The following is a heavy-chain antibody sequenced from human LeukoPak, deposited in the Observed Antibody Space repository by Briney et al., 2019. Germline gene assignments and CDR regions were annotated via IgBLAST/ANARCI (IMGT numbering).Heavy chain of an antibody. CDR3: AKKWSEAFDI. Sequence: GGSLRHSCAVSGFTFSSYGMYWVRQAPGKGLEWVAFIRYDGSNKYYADSMKGRFTISRDNSKNTLYLQMNSLRAEDTAVYYCAKKWSEAFDIWGQGTMVTVSS. J-gene: IGHJ3*02. CDR1: GFTFSSYG. CDR2: IRYDGSNK. D-gene: IGHD2-15*01. V-gene: IGHV3-30*02.